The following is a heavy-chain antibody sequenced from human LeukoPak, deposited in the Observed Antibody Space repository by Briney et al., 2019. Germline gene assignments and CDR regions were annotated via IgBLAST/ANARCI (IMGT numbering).Heavy chain of an antibody. V-gene: IGHV4-61*02. CDR3: ARGDWFDP. Sequence: PSETLSLTCTVSGGSISSGSYYWSWIRQPAGKGLEWIGRIYTSGSTNYNPSLKSRVTISVDTSKNQFSLKLSSATAAGTAVYYCARGDWFDPWGQGTLVTVSS. CDR1: GGSISSGSYY. J-gene: IGHJ5*02. CDR2: IYTSGST.